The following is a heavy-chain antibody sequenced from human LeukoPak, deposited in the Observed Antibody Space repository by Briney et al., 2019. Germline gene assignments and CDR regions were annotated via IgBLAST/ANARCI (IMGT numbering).Heavy chain of an antibody. CDR3: TRLLDYGDLKIYGMDV. D-gene: IGHD4-17*01. V-gene: IGHV3-74*01. Sequence: GGSLRLSCAASGDYWMHWVRQAPGKGLVWVSHINSDGSWTSYADSVKGRFTISKDNAKNTAYLQMNSLKTEDTAVYYCTRLLDYGDLKIYGMDVWGQGTTVTVSS. CDR2: INSDGSWT. J-gene: IGHJ6*02. CDR1: GDYW.